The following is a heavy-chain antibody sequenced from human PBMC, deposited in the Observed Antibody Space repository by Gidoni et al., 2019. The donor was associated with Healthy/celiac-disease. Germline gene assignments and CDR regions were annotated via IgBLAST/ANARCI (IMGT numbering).Heavy chain of an antibody. CDR1: GGSISSGGYY. V-gene: IGHV4-31*03. CDR3: ASHYYGSGSYQVDRDC. CDR2: IYYSGST. J-gene: IGHJ4*02. Sequence: QVQLQESGPGLVKPSQTLSLTCTVSGGSISSGGYYWSWIRQHPGKGLEWIGYIYYSGSTYYNPSLKSRVTISVDTSKNQFSLKLSSVTAADTAVYYCASHYYGSGSYQVDRDCWGQGTLVTVSS. D-gene: IGHD3-10*01.